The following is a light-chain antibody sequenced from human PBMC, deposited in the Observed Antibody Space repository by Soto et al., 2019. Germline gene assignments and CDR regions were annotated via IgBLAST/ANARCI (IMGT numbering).Light chain of an antibody. Sequence: DVQMTQSPSSLSASVGDRVTITCQARQDIIDYLNWYQQKPGKAPKLLIYDASNLETGVPSRFSGSGSGTDFTFTISSLQPEDIATYYCQHYDNLPTFGGGTKVEIK. CDR2: DAS. CDR3: QHYDNLPT. CDR1: QDIIDY. V-gene: IGKV1-33*01. J-gene: IGKJ4*01.